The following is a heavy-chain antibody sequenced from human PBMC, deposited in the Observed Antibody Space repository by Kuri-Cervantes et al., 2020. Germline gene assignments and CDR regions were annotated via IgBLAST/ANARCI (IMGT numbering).Heavy chain of an antibody. CDR3: ATRSGYYSLYYYYMDV. CDR2: IYSGGST. Sequence: GGSLRLSCAASGFSFSSYEMNWVRQAPGKGLEWVSVIYSGGSTYYADSVKGRFTISRDNSKNTLYLQMNSLRAEDTAVYYCATRSGYYSLYYYYMDVWGKGTTVTVSS. J-gene: IGHJ6*03. CDR1: GFSFSSYE. V-gene: IGHV3-53*01. D-gene: IGHD3-3*01.